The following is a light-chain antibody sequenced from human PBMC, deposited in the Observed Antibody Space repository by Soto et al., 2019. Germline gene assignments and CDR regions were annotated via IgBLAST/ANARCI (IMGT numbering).Light chain of an antibody. CDR1: QSVSSN. V-gene: IGKV3-15*01. Sequence: EVVMTQSPATLSVSPGERATLSCRASQSVSSNLAWYQQKPGQAPRLLIYGASTRATGIPARFSGSGSGTEFTLTISSLQSEDFATYYCQQSYSTPITFGQGTRLE. CDR2: GAS. J-gene: IGKJ5*01. CDR3: QQSYSTPIT.